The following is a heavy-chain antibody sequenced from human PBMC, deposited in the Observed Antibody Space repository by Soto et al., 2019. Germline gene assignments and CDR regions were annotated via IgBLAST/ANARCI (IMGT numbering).Heavy chain of an antibody. J-gene: IGHJ4*02. D-gene: IGHD4-17*01. CDR1: GFIFSSYE. Sequence: HPGGSLRLSCAASGFIFSSYEMNWVRQAPGKGLEWVSYISYSGSPTDYADSVKGRFTISRDNARNSLYLQMNSLRVEDTAVYYCARPLTTGTNTNFAYWGQGTLVTVSS. CDR3: ARPLTTGTNTNFAY. V-gene: IGHV3-48*03. CDR2: ISYSGSPT.